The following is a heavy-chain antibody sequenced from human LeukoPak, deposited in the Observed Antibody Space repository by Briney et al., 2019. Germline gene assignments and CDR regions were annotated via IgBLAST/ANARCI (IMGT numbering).Heavy chain of an antibody. CDR1: GFTVSRNY. CDR2: IYAGGST. CDR3: VKDFIPEYDSSGYPYYFDY. J-gene: IGHJ4*02. V-gene: IGHV3-66*02. D-gene: IGHD3-22*01. Sequence: GSLRLSCAASGFTVSRNYMSWVRQAPGKGLEWVSVIYAGGSTYYADSVEGRFTISRDNSKNTLYLQMSSLRAEDTAVYYCVKDFIPEYDSSGYPYYFDYWGQGTLVTVSS.